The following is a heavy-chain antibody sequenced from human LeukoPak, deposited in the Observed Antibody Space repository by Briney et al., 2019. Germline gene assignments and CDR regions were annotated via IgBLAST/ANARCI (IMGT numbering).Heavy chain of an antibody. D-gene: IGHD3-3*01. Sequence: SETLSLTCTVSGGSISSYYWSWIRQPPGKGLEWIGYIYYSGSTNYNPSLKSRVTISVDTSKNQFSLKLSSVTAADTAVYYCARVRVYDFWSGCSFDYWGQGTLVTVSS. V-gene: IGHV4-59*01. CDR2: IYYSGST. J-gene: IGHJ4*02. CDR3: ARVRVYDFWSGCSFDY. CDR1: GGSISSYY.